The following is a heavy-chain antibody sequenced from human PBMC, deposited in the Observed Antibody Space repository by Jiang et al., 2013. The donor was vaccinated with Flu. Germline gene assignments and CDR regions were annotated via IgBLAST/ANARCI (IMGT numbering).Heavy chain of an antibody. Sequence: QSGSELKKPGASVKVSCKPSGYTFTSYAMNWVRQAPGQGVEWMGWINTNTGNPTYAQGFTGRFVFSLDTSVSTAYLQICSLKAEDTAVYYCAREGVGGYSYDLDYWGQGTLVTVSS. CDR2: INTNTGNP. CDR1: GYTFTSYA. CDR3: AREGVGGYSYDLDY. D-gene: IGHD5-18*01. J-gene: IGHJ4*02. V-gene: IGHV7-4-1*01.